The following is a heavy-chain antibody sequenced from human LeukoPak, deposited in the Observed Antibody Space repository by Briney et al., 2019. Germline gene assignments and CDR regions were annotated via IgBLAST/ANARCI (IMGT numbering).Heavy chain of an antibody. CDR3: ARALLAMATTYDAFDI. V-gene: IGHV1-18*01. CDR1: GYTFTSYG. Sequence: ASVKVSCKASGYTFTSYGISWVRQAPGQGLEWMGWISAYNGNTNYAQKLQGRVTMTTDTSTSTAYMELRSLRSDDTAVYHCARALLAMATTYDAFDIWGQGTMVTVSS. D-gene: IGHD5-24*01. CDR2: ISAYNGNT. J-gene: IGHJ3*02.